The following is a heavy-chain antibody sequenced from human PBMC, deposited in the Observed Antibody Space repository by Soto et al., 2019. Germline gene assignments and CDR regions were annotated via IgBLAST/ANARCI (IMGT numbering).Heavy chain of an antibody. V-gene: IGHV4-59*01. CDR2: IYYSGST. CDR1: GGSISSYY. D-gene: IGHD6-13*01. CDR3: ARVVEYQPSIAAADYFDY. Sequence: PSETLSLTCTVSGGSISSYYWSWIRQPPGKGLEWIGYIYYSGSTNYNPSLKSRVTISVDTSKNQFSLKLSSVTAADTAVYYCARVVEYQPSIAAADYFDYWGQGTLVTVPS. J-gene: IGHJ4*02.